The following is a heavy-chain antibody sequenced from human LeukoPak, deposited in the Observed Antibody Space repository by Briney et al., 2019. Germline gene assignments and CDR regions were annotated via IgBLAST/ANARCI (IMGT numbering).Heavy chain of an antibody. CDR3: VKGVGSGKFGVRLFAY. Sequence: PGGSLRLLCVASGFIFSRYAMMWARQAPGKALVYVSALTDGGGIKEYADAVKGRFTISRYNYKNTLYVERRRLRVEDTAADYCVKGVGSGKFGVRLFAYCGQGTLVAVSS. CDR2: LTDGGGIK. J-gene: IGHJ4*02. D-gene: IGHD6-19*01. V-gene: IGHV3-23*01. CDR1: GFIFSRYA.